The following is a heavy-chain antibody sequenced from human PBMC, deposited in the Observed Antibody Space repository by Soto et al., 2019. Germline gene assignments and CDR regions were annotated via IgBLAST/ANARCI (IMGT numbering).Heavy chain of an antibody. D-gene: IGHD4-17*01. Sequence: QVRLQESGPGLVQPSGTLSLTCAVSGDSVSGDSWWSWLRQSPGKGLEWIGEIFRTGATHYNPSLNSRVVISVDKSKNQVSLKMPSVTAADTAVYSCARAGDYPWHTWGQGTLVTVSS. CDR2: IFRTGAT. J-gene: IGHJ5*02. CDR3: ARAGDYPWHT. CDR1: GDSVSGDSW. V-gene: IGHV4-4*02.